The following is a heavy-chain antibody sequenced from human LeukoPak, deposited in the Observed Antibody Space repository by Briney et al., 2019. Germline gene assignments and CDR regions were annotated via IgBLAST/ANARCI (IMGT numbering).Heavy chain of an antibody. V-gene: IGHV2-5*02. CDR2: FYWDDAK. CDR3: AHAKGMATNFDY. D-gene: IGHD5-24*01. J-gene: IGHJ4*02. CDR1: GFSRSTSGVG. Sequence: SGATLVNPTQTLTLTFTFSGFSRSTSGVGVGWIRQPPGKALEWIALFYWDDAKRYSPSLKSRITITKDTSKSKVVLTMTNMDPVDTNTYYCAHAKGMATNFDYWGEGTLGTVSS.